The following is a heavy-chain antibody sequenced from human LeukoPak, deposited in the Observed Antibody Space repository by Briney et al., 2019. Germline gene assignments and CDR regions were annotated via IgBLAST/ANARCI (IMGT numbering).Heavy chain of an antibody. CDR2: IIPIFGAA. J-gene: IGHJ5*02. V-gene: IGHV1-69*05. D-gene: IGHD3-3*01. CDR3: AREGYDFWSLNWFDP. Sequence: ASVKVSCKASGGTFSSYAISWVRQAPGQGLEWMGRIIPIFGAANYAQKFQGRVTITTDESTSTAYMELSSLRSEDTAVYYCAREGYDFWSLNWFDPWGQGTQVTVSS. CDR1: GGTFSSYA.